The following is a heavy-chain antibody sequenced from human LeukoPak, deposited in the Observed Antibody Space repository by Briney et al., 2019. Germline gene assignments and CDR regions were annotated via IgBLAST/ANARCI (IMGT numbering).Heavy chain of an antibody. Sequence: PGGSLRLSCAASGFTFSSYDMHRVRQATGKGLEWVSAIGTLGDTDYPDSVKGRFTISRENAKNSLYLQMNNVRAGDTAVYYCTRGRNSNYYDSSGYYPYWGQGTLVTVSS. V-gene: IGHV3-13*01. D-gene: IGHD3-22*01. CDR2: IGTLGDT. CDR1: GFTFSSYD. J-gene: IGHJ4*02. CDR3: TRGRNSNYYDSSGYYPY.